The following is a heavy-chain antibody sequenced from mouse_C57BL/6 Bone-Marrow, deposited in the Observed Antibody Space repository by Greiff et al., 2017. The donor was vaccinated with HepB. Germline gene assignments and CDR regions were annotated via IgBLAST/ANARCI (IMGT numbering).Heavy chain of an antibody. J-gene: IGHJ3*01. CDR2: ISDGGSYT. CDR3: ARDRNGAWFAY. Sequence: EVKLVESGGGLVKPGGSLKLSCAASGFTFSSYAMSWVRQTPEKRLEWVATISDGGSYTYYPDNVKGRFTISRDNAKNNLYLQMSHLKSEDTAMYYCARDRNGAWFAYWGQGTLVTVSA. V-gene: IGHV5-4*01. CDR1: GFTFSSYA.